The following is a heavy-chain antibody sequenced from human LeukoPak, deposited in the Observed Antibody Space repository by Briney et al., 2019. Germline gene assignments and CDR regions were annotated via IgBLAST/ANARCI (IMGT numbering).Heavy chain of an antibody. Sequence: ASVKVSCKASGYTFTGYYMHWVRQAPGQGLEWMGWINPNSGGTNYAQKFQGWVTMTRDTSISTAHMELSRLRSDDTAVYYCARGEYSSGWYAHWGRGTLVTVSS. D-gene: IGHD6-19*01. CDR1: GYTFTGYY. CDR2: INPNSGGT. CDR3: ARGEYSSGWYAH. J-gene: IGHJ5*02. V-gene: IGHV1-2*04.